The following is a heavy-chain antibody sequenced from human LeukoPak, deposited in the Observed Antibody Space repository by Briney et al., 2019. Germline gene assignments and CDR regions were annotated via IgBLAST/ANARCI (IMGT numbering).Heavy chain of an antibody. V-gene: IGHV4-30-2*01. D-gene: IGHD5-18*01. CDR1: GGSISSGGYY. CDR3: ARGGVGIKLSYWYFDL. CDR2: IYHSGST. Sequence: SQTLSLTCTVSGGSISSGGYYWSWIRQPPGKGLEWIGYIYHSGSTYYNPSLKSRVTISVDRSKNQFSLKLSSVTAADTAVYYCARGGVGIKLSYWYFDLWGRGTLVTVSS. J-gene: IGHJ2*01.